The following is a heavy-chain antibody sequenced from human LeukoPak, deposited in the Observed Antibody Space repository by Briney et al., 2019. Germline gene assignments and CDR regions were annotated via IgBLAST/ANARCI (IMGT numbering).Heavy chain of an antibody. CDR3: AKDLTHGVFDP. Sequence: GGSLRLSCAASGFTFDDYAMHWVRQAPGKGLEWVSGISWNSGSIGYADSVKGRFTISRDNAKNSLYLQMNSLRAEGTALYYCAKDLTHGVFDPWGQGTLVTVSS. D-gene: IGHD3-3*01. J-gene: IGHJ5*02. V-gene: IGHV3-9*01. CDR1: GFTFDDYA. CDR2: ISWNSGSI.